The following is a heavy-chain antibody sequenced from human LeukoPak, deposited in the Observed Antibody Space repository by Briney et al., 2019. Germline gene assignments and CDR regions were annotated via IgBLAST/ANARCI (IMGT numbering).Heavy chain of an antibody. CDR2: ISGDSTYI. V-gene: IGHV3-21*06. Sequence: GGSLRLSCAASRFTFSGYSMTWVRQAPGKGLEWVSSISGDSTYIFYADSVKGRFTISRDNAQNSLYLQMNTLRAEDTAVYYCVSDLPAATTWGRGTLVTVSS. CDR3: VSDLPAATT. CDR1: RFTFSGYS. D-gene: IGHD2-2*01. J-gene: IGHJ5*02.